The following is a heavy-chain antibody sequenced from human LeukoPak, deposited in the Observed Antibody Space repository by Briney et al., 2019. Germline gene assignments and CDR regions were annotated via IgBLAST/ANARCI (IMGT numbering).Heavy chain of an antibody. V-gene: IGHV3-66*04. J-gene: IGHJ3*02. Sequence: QPGGSLRLSCAASGFTVSSNYMSWVRQAPGKGLEWVSVIYSGGSTYYADSVKGRFTFSRDNSKNTLYLQMNSLRAEDTAVYYCARPGPDAFDIWGQGTMATVSS. CDR3: ARPGPDAFDI. CDR2: IYSGGST. CDR1: GFTVSSNY.